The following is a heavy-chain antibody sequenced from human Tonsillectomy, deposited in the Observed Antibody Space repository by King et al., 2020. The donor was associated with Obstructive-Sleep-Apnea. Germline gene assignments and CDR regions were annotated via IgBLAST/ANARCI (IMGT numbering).Heavy chain of an antibody. CDR2: IDPSESYT. V-gene: IGHV5-10-1*01. J-gene: IGHJ3*02. D-gene: IGHD3-9*01. Sequence: QLVQSGAEVKKPGESLRISCKGSGYSFTSYWISWVRQMPGKGLEWMGRIDPSESYTNYSPSFKGHVTFSADKSITTAYLQWSSLKASDTAMYYCARIRDYDILTGYYSDALDMWGQGTMVTVSS. CDR1: GYSFTSYW. CDR3: ARIRDYDILTGYYSDALDM.